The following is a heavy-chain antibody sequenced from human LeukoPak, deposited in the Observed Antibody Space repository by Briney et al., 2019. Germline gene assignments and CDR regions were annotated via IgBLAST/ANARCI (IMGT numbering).Heavy chain of an antibody. CDR1: GGSFSGYY. V-gene: IGHV4-59*10. D-gene: IGHD4-23*01. CDR3: ARAAVVRPNWFDP. J-gene: IGHJ5*02. Sequence: SETLSLTCAVYGGSFSGYYWSWIRQPAGKGLEWIGRIYTSGSTNYNPSLKSRVTISVDTSKNQFSLKLSSVTAADTAVYYCARAAVVRPNWFDPWGQGTLVTVSS. CDR2: IYTSGST.